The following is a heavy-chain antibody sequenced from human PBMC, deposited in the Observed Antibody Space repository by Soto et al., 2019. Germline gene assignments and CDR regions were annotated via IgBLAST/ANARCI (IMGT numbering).Heavy chain of an antibody. CDR2: IYYSGTT. V-gene: IGHV4-39*01. CDR3: ARFYCNSVSCARLGIVDF. CDR1: GGSISGRSYY. Sequence: SETLSLTCTVSGGSISGRSYYWRWIRQPPGMGLEWIGNIYYSGTTYYNPSLKSRVTISVDTSKNQFSLNLSSVTAADTALYYCARFYCNSVSCARLGIVDFWGPGTLVTVSS. J-gene: IGHJ4*02. D-gene: IGHD2-2*01.